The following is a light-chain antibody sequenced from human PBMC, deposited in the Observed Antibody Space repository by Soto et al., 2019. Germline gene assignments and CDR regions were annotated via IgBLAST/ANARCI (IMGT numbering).Light chain of an antibody. CDR3: MSYTGSADRV. CDR2: EVT. V-gene: IGLV2-14*01. CDR1: SSDVGGYDY. Sequence: QPVLTQPASVSGSPGQSITISCTGTSSDVGGYDYVSWYQQHPGKAPKLMIYEVTNRPSGVSNRFSGSRSGNTASLTISGLQAEDEADYYCMSYTGSADRVFGTGTKVTVL. J-gene: IGLJ1*01.